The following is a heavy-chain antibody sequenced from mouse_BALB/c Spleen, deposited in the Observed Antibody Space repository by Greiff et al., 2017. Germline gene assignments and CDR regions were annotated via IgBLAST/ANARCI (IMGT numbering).Heavy chain of an antibody. V-gene: IGHV3-6*02. D-gene: IGHD1-2*01. J-gene: IGHJ2*01. CDR3: ARGDYGYNFDY. CDR1: GYSITSGYY. Sequence: VQLQQSGPGLVKPSQSLSLTCSVTGYSITSGYYWNWIRQFPGNKLEWMGYISYDGSNNYNPSLKNRISITRDTSKNQFFLKLNSVTTEDTATYYCARGDYGYNFDYWGQGTTLTVSS. CDR2: ISYDGSN.